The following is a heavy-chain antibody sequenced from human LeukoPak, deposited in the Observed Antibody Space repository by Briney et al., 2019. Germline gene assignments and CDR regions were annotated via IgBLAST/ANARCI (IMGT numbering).Heavy chain of an antibody. D-gene: IGHD3-9*01. CDR3: AKPGSLLRYFDWLPSSPNWFDP. CDR1: GFTFSSYA. J-gene: IGHJ5*02. V-gene: IGHV3-23*01. Sequence: GGSLRLSCAASGFTFSSYAMSWVRQAPGKGLEWVSAISGSGGSTYYADSVKGRFTISRDNSKNTLYLQMNGLRAEDTAVYYCAKPGSLLRYFDWLPSSPNWFDPWGQGTLVTVSS. CDR2: ISGSGGST.